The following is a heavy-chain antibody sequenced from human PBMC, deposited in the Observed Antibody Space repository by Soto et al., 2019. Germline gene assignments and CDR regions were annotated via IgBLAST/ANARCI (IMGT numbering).Heavy chain of an antibody. D-gene: IGHD5-18*01. J-gene: IGHJ6*02. CDR2: INPSGGST. V-gene: IGHV1-46*01. CDR1: GYSFTSYD. Sequence: ASVKVSCKASGYSFTSYDMHWVRQAPGQGLKWMGIINPSGGSTSYAQKFQGRVTMTRDTSTSTVYMELSSLRSEDTAVYYCARDQAVGDTAMVYYYYYGMDVWGQGTTVTVSS. CDR3: ARDQAVGDTAMVYYYYYGMDV.